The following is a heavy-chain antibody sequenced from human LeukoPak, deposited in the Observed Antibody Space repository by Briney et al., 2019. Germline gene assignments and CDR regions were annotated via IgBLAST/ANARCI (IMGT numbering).Heavy chain of an antibody. D-gene: IGHD2-15*01. CDR3: AKTLTDYCSGGSCYSGSYYFDY. V-gene: IGHV3-30*02. J-gene: IGHJ4*02. Sequence: PGGSLRLSCAASGFTFSNYDMHGVRQAPGKGLDWVAFRRSDGSNTYYADPVKGRFTISRDNSKNTLYLQMNSLRAEDTAVYYCAKTLTDYCSGGSCYSGSYYFDYWGQGTLVTVSS. CDR2: RRSDGSNT. CDR1: GFTFSNYD.